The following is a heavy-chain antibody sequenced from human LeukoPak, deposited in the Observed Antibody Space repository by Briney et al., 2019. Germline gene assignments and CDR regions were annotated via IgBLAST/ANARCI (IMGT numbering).Heavy chain of an antibody. D-gene: IGHD1/OR15-1a*01. Sequence: PGGSLRLSCAASGFTFSNYAMSWVRQAPGKGLEWVAGISGTGGSTHYADSVKGRFTISRDNSKNTLYLQMNSLRVEDTAVYYCAKDTPRLGNNPYFDSWGQGTLVTVSS. CDR2: ISGTGGST. V-gene: IGHV3-23*01. CDR1: GFTFSNYA. CDR3: AKDTPRLGNNPYFDS. J-gene: IGHJ4*02.